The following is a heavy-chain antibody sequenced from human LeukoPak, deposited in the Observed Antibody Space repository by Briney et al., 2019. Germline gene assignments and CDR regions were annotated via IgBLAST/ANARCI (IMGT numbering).Heavy chain of an antibody. V-gene: IGHV1-2*02. CDR3: ARFSGSSNFDY. CDR1: GYTFPGYF. CDR2: IYPNSGGT. D-gene: IGHD1-26*01. J-gene: IGHJ4*02. Sequence: GASVKVSCRASGYTFPGYFMHWVRQAPGQGLEWMGWIYPNSGGTKYAQKFQGRVTMTRDTSISTIYMELSSLRSDDTAVYYCARFSGSSNFDYWGQGTLVTVSS.